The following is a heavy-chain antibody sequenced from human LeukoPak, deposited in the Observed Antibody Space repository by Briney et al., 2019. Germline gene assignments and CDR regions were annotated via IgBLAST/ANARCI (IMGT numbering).Heavy chain of an antibody. V-gene: IGHV3-7*03. CDR3: ARGSFSGWTFDY. D-gene: IGHD6-19*01. Sequence: GGSLRLSCAASGFTFSTYWMNWVRQAPGKGLEWVANIKQDGSEKYYVDSVKGRFTISRDNSKNTLYLQMNSLRAEDTAVYYCARGSFSGWTFDYWGQGTLVTVSS. CDR1: GFTFSTYW. J-gene: IGHJ4*02. CDR2: IKQDGSEK.